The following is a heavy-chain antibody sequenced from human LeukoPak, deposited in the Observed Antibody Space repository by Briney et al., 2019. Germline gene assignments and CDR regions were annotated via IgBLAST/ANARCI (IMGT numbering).Heavy chain of an antibody. CDR1: GGSISSSTYY. CDR2: IYYSGST. CDR3: ARLGIAPPPAY. V-gene: IGHV4-39*01. D-gene: IGHD6-6*01. Sequence: PSETLSLTCTVSGGSISSSTYYWGWIRQPPGKGLEWIASIYYSGSTFYNPSLKSRVTISVDTSKNQFSLKLSSVTAADTAVYYCARLGIAPPPAYWGQGTLVTVSS. J-gene: IGHJ4*02.